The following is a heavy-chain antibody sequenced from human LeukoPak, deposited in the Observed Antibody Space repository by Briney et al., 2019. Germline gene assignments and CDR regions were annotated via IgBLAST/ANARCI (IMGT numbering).Heavy chain of an antibody. CDR2: IYYGGST. CDR3: ARRRREYSSGWYADY. V-gene: IGHV4-39*01. CDR1: GGSISSGGYY. D-gene: IGHD6-19*01. Sequence: SETLSLTCTVSGGSISSGGYYWGWIRQPPGKGLEWIGSIYYGGSTYYNPSLKSRVTISVDTSKNQFSLKLNSVTAADTAVYYCARRRREYSSGWYADYWGQGTLVTVSS. J-gene: IGHJ4*02.